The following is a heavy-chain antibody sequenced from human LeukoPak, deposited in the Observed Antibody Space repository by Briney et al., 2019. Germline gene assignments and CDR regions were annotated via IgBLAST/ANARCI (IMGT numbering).Heavy chain of an antibody. Sequence: KPSETLSLTCTVSGVSITNYYWTWIRQPAGRGLEWIGRMSASGSTNYSPSLRSRVTMSVDTSKSQFSLRLNSVTAADTAVYYCARIYYFDSSGYYWFDPWGQGTLVTVSS. D-gene: IGHD3-22*01. J-gene: IGHJ5*02. CDR3: ARIYYFDSSGYYWFDP. CDR2: MSASGST. CDR1: GVSITNYY. V-gene: IGHV4-4*07.